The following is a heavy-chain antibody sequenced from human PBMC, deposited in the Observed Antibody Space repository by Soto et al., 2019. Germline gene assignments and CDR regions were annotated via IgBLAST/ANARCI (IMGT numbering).Heavy chain of an antibody. CDR1: GFTFSDHY. CDR3: ASSRGDYRNLDY. Sequence: EVQLVESGGGLVQPGGSLRLSCAASGFTFSDHYMDWVRQAPGKGLEWVGRIRNKANSYTTKYVASVEGRFTISRDDSETSLYLHMNSLKTEDTAVYYCASSRGDYRNLDYWGQGTLVTVSS. V-gene: IGHV3-72*01. D-gene: IGHD4-17*01. J-gene: IGHJ4*02. CDR2: IRNKANSYTT.